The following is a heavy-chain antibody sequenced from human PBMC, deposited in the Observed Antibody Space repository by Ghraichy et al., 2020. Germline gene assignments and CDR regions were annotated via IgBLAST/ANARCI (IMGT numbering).Heavy chain of an antibody. V-gene: IGHV3-33*01. CDR2: IWYDGRNK. J-gene: IGHJ4*02. CDR3: AREVNYSESSGYYLDY. Sequence: GGSLRLSCAASGFTFSSYGMHWVRQAPGKGLEWVAVIWYDGRNKYYADSVKGRITISRDNSKNMVYLQMNSLRAEDTAVYYCAREVNYSESSGYYLDYWGPGTLVTVSS. CDR1: GFTFSSYG. D-gene: IGHD3-22*01.